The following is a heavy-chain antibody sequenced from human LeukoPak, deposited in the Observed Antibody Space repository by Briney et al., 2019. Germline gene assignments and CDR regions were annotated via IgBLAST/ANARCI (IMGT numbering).Heavy chain of an antibody. V-gene: IGHV3-73*01. Sequence: PGGSLRLSRAASGFTFSGSAIHWVRQSSGQGLEWVGQIDKKDKGYATATAYAASVKGRFTISRDDSINTAYLQMKSLKTEDTALYYCTRDSGTYNWFAPWGQGTLVTVSS. J-gene: IGHJ5*02. D-gene: IGHD1-26*01. CDR1: GFTFSGSA. CDR2: IDKKDKGYATAT. CDR3: TRDSGTYNWFAP.